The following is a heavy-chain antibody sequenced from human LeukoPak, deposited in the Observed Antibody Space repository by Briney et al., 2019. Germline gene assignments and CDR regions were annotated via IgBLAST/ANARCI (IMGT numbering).Heavy chain of an antibody. V-gene: IGHV4-39*01. Sequence: GSLRLSCAASGFTVSSNYMSWVRQPPGKGLEWIGSIYYSGNTYYNPSLKSRVTISVDTSKNQFSLKLSSVTAADTAVYYCAKHAGAFYYFGYWGQGTLVTVSS. CDR2: IYYSGNT. CDR1: GFTVSSNY. D-gene: IGHD1-26*01. CDR3: AKHAGAFYYFGY. J-gene: IGHJ4*02.